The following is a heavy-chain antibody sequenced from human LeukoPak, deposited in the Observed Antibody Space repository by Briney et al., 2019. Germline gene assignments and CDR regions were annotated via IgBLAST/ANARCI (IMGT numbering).Heavy chain of an antibody. CDR2: ISAYNGNT. V-gene: IGHV1-18*01. D-gene: IGHD4-17*01. CDR3: ARELSTVTSEDWFDP. Sequence: VASVKVSCKASGYTFTSYGISWVRQAPGQGLEWMGWISAYNGNTNYAQKLQGRVTMTTDTSTSTAYMELRSLRSDDTAVYYCARELSTVTSEDWFDPWGQGTLVTVSS. J-gene: IGHJ5*02. CDR1: GYTFTSYG.